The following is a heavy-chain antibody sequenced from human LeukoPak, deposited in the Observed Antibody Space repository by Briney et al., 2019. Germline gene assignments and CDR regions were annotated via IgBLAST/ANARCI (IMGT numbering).Heavy chain of an antibody. CDR1: AASISSGGYY. CDR3: ANHCSGGTCYRYYFDH. Sequence: PSQTLSLTCTVSAASISSGGYYWSWLRQHPAKGLEWIGYIYYTGSTYYNPSLKSRVTMSVDTSKNQFSLTLSSVTAADTGVYYCANHCSGGTCYRYYFDHWGQGTLVTVSA. J-gene: IGHJ4*02. V-gene: IGHV4-31*03. CDR2: IYYTGST. D-gene: IGHD2-15*01.